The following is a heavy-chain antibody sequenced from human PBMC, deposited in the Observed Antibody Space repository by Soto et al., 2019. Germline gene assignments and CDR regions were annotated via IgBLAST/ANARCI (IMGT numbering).Heavy chain of an antibody. J-gene: IGHJ4*02. V-gene: IGHV3-23*01. D-gene: IGHD2-15*01. CDR2: ISGGGGSS. Sequence: EVQLLESGGGLVQPGGSLRLSCAASGFTFSNYAMSWVRQAPGKGLEWVSGISGGGGSSYYADSVKGRFTISRDNSKNTLYLQMNSLRAEDTAVYYCAHNCSVDCHSVVFYWGQGTLVIVSS. CDR1: GFTFSNYA. CDR3: AHNCSVDCHSVVFY.